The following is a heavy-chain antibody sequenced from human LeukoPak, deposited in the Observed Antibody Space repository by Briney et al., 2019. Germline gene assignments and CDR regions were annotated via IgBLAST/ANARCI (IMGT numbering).Heavy chain of an antibody. J-gene: IGHJ3*02. CDR2: MNPHSGNT. CDR3: ARGLSPYYYDSSVKNDAFDI. Sequence: ASVKVSCKASGYTFTSYDINWVRQATGQGLEWMGWMNPHSGNTGYEQKFQGRVTMTRNTSISTAYMVLSSLRSEDTAVYYCARGLSPYYYDSSVKNDAFDIWGQGTMVTVSS. CDR1: GYTFTSYD. D-gene: IGHD3-22*01. V-gene: IGHV1-8*01.